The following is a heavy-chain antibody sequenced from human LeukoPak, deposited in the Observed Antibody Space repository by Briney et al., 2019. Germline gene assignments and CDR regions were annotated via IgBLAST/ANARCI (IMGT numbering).Heavy chain of an antibody. CDR2: INPNSGGT. V-gene: IGHV1-2*02. CDR1: GGTFSSYT. CDR3: ARTKYSSSSVEDGMDV. J-gene: IGHJ6*02. D-gene: IGHD6-13*01. Sequence: ASVKVSCKASGGTFSSYTISWVRQAPGQGLEWMGWINPNSGGTNYAQKFQGRVTMTRDTSISTAYMELSRLRSDDTAVYYCARTKYSSSSVEDGMDVWGQGTTVTVSS.